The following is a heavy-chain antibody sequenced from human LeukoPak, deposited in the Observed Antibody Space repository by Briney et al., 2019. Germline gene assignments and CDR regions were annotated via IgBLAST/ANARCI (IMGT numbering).Heavy chain of an antibody. V-gene: IGHV1-2*02. D-gene: IGHD6-6*01. J-gene: IGHJ3*02. CDR2: INPNSGGT. CDR1: GYIFTGYY. Sequence: ASVRVSCKASGYIFTGYYMHWVRQAPGQGLEWMGWINPNSGGTNYAQKFQGRVTMTRDTSISTAYMELSRLRSDDTAVYYCARDLARRDAFDIWGQGTMVTVSS. CDR3: ARDLARRDAFDI.